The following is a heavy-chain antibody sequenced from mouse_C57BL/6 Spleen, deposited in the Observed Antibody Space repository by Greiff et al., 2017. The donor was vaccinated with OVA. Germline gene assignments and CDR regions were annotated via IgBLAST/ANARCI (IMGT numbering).Heavy chain of an antibody. CDR3: ARWHYYGSSYWYFDV. D-gene: IGHD1-1*01. V-gene: IGHV1-81*01. CDR2: IYPRSGNT. Sequence: VKLQESGAELARPGASVTLSCKASGYTFTSYGISWVKQRTGQGLEWIGEIYPRSGNTYYNEKFKGKATLTADKSSSTAYMELRSLTSEDSAVYFCARWHYYGSSYWYFDVWGTGATVTVSS. J-gene: IGHJ1*03. CDR1: GYTFTSYG.